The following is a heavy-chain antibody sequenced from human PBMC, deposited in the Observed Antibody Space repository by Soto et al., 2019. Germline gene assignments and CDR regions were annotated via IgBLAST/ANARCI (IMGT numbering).Heavy chain of an antibody. D-gene: IGHD3-3*01. Sequence: SETLSLTCAVSGYSISSGYYWGWIRQPPGKGLEWIGSIYHSGSTYYNPSLKSRVTISVDTSKNQFSLKLSSVTAADTAVYYCARERDHDFWSGYYNPHRVDYWGQGTLVTVSS. CDR1: GYSISSGYY. CDR3: ARERDHDFWSGYYNPHRVDY. V-gene: IGHV4-38-2*02. J-gene: IGHJ4*01. CDR2: IYHSGST.